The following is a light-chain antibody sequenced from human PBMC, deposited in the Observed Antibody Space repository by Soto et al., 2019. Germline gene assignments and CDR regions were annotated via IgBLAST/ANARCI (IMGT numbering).Light chain of an antibody. CDR2: DAS. CDR3: QQRSNWPPTWT. J-gene: IGKJ1*01. V-gene: IGKV3-11*01. Sequence: EIVMKQSPATLSLSPGERATLSCRASQSVSSYLAWYQQKPGQAPRLLIYDASNRATGIPARFSGSGSGTDFTLTISSLEPEDFAVYYCQQRSNWPPTWTFGQGTKVDIK. CDR1: QSVSSY.